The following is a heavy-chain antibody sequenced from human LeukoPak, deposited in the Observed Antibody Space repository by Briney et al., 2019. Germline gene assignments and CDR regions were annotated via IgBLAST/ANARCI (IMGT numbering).Heavy chain of an antibody. J-gene: IGHJ2*01. CDR1: GGSISSYY. D-gene: IGHD6-13*01. V-gene: IGHV4-59*01. CDR2: IYYSGST. Sequence: SETLSLTCTVSGGSISSYYWSGIRQPPGKGLEWIGYIYYSGSTNYNPSLKSRVTISVDTSKNQFSLKLSSVTAADTAVYYCARTGGYSSSWYFDLWGRGTLVTVSS. CDR3: ARTGGYSSSWYFDL.